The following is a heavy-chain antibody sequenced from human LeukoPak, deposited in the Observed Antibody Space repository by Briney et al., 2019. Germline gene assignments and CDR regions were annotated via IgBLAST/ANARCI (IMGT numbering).Heavy chain of an antibody. CDR1: GFTFSSYG. Sequence: GGSLRLSCAASGFTFSSYGMSWVRQAPGKGLEWVSVIYSGGSTYYADSVKGRFTISRDNSKNTLYFQMNSLRAEDTAVYYCAKRIAVAGKEGSYYYMDVWGKGTTVTISS. V-gene: IGHV3-53*01. D-gene: IGHD6-19*01. CDR3: AKRIAVAGKEGSYYYMDV. CDR2: IYSGGST. J-gene: IGHJ6*03.